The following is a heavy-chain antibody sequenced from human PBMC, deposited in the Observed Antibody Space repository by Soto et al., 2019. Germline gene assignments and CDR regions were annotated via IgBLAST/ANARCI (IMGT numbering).Heavy chain of an antibody. CDR1: GGSINSRYW. CDR3: ARGASGYYDSSGYYSPYYFDY. Sequence: SETLSLTCAVSGGSINSRYWWSWVRQSPGKGLEWIGEIYHSGSTNYNPSLKSRVTKSVDKSKNQFYLKLSSVTAADTAVYYCARGASGYYDSSGYYSPYYFDYWGQGTLVTVSS. CDR2: IYHSGST. V-gene: IGHV4-4*02. D-gene: IGHD3-22*01. J-gene: IGHJ4*02.